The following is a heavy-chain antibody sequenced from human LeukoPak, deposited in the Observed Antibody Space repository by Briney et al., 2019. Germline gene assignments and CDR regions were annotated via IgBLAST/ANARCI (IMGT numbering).Heavy chain of an antibody. CDR2: IYYSGST. D-gene: IGHD6-13*01. J-gene: IGHJ4*02. Sequence: SETLSLTCTVSGGSISSYYWSWIRQPPGKGLEWIGYIYYSGSTNYNPSLKSRVTISVDTSKDQFSLKLSSVTAADTAVYYCARGSSWYFDYWGQGTLVTVSS. CDR3: ARGSSWYFDY. CDR1: GGSISSYY. V-gene: IGHV4-59*08.